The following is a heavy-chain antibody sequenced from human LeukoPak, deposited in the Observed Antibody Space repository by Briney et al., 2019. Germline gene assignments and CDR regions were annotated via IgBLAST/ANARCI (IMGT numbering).Heavy chain of an antibody. Sequence: SVKVSCKASGYTFTSYYMHWVRQAPGQGLEWMGIINPSGGSTSYAQKFQGRVTMTRDTSTSTVYMELSSLRSEDTAVYYCARGGFAGFLPDSSGYYYSGWGQGTLVTVSS. CDR3: ARGGFAGFLPDSSGYYYSG. V-gene: IGHV1-46*01. D-gene: IGHD3-22*01. CDR1: GYTFTSYY. J-gene: IGHJ4*02. CDR2: INPSGGST.